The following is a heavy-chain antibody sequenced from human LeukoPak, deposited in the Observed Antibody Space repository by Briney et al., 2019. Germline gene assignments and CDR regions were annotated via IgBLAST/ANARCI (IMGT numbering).Heavy chain of an antibody. Sequence: GRSLRLSCAASGFTFSSYAMHWVRQAPGKGLEWVAVIWYDGSNKYYADSVKGRFTISRDNSKNTLYLQMNSLRAEDTAVYYCARDQGGYYLDYFDYWGQGTLVTVSS. CDR1: GFTFSSYA. CDR3: ARDQGGYYLDYFDY. CDR2: IWYDGSNK. D-gene: IGHD3-22*01. J-gene: IGHJ4*02. V-gene: IGHV3-33*08.